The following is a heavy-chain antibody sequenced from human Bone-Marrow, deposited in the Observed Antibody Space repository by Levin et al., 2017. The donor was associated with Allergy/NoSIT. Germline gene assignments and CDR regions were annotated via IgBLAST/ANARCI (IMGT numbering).Heavy chain of an antibody. D-gene: IGHD3-3*01. V-gene: IGHV3-7*01. CDR2: INQDGSEE. J-gene: IGHJ2*01. Sequence: PGGSLRLSCAASGFTFTRKWMSWVRQAPGKGLEWVANINQDGSEEYYVDSVKGRFTISRDNAQNTLYLQMHSLRTEDTAVYYCARDLDNDFLSGYYYQRRDYWYFDLWGRGTLVTVSS. CDR1: GFTFTRKW. CDR3: ARDLDNDFLSGYYYQRRDYWYFDL.